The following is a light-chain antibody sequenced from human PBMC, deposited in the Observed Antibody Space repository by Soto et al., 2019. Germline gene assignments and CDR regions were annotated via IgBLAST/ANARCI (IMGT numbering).Light chain of an antibody. CDR1: QSLNNR. CDR3: HQYKTYST. J-gene: IGKJ1*01. V-gene: IGKV1-5*01. Sequence: IQLPKSTSTLSASVGDRVTITCRASQSLNNRLAWYQQKPGKAPKLLIYDASTLESGVSSRFSGTGSETECTLTITDLQADDLATYICHQYKTYSTFGQGTKVDI. CDR2: DAS.